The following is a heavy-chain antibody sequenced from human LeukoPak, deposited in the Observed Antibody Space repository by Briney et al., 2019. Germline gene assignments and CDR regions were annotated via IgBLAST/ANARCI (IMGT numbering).Heavy chain of an antibody. Sequence: SETLSLTCTVSGGSFSGYYWSWIRQPPGKGLELIGEINHSGTTNYNPSLKSRVTISLDASKNQFSLKLSSVTAADTAVYYCARGHRHDFWSGYSGWFDPWDQGTLVTVSS. J-gene: IGHJ5*02. D-gene: IGHD3-3*01. CDR3: ARGHRHDFWSGYSGWFDP. CDR2: INHSGTT. CDR1: GGSFSGYY. V-gene: IGHV4-34*01.